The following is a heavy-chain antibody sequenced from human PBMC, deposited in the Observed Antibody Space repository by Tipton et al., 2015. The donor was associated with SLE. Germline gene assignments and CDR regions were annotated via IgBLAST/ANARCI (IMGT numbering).Heavy chain of an antibody. CDR2: IYKTGHT. CDR1: GGSISSHY. J-gene: IGHJ3*02. D-gene: IGHD3-16*01. Sequence: TLSLTCTVSGGSISSHYWNWIRQHPGKGLEWLGHIYKTGHTYYNPSLESRISMSIHTSYNDFSLKLNSVTAADTAVYYCAKAEDDLGLDAFDIWGQGTTVTVSS. CDR3: AKAEDDLGLDAFDI. V-gene: IGHV4-31*03.